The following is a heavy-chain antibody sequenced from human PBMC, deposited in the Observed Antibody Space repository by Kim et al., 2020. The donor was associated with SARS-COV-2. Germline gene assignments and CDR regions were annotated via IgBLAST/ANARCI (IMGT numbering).Heavy chain of an antibody. V-gene: IGHV6-1*01. CDR2: TYYRSKWYN. CDR3: ARDNVLLWFGELSRFDP. CDR1: GDSVFSNSAA. J-gene: IGHJ5*02. D-gene: IGHD3-10*01. Sequence: SQTLSLSCAISGDSVFSNSAAWNWIRQSPSRGLEWLGRTYYRSKWYNDYAVSVKSRITINPDTSKNQFSLQLNSVTPEDTAVYYCARDNVLLWFGELSRFDPWGQGTLVTVSS.